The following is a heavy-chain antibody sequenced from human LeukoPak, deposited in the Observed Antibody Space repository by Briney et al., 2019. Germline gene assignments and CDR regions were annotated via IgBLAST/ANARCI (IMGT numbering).Heavy chain of an antibody. J-gene: IGHJ5*02. CDR1: GFSLSGYW. Sequence: GGSLRLSCVASGFSLSGYWMYWVRQAPGKGLMYISRNNGDGSMTNYADVVKGRFIMSRDNVKNTLYLQMNSLRVEDTAVYYCARDPRNVGLAPWGQGTLVTVSS. CDR2: NNGDGSMT. D-gene: IGHD2-15*01. CDR3: ARDPRNVGLAP. V-gene: IGHV3-74*01.